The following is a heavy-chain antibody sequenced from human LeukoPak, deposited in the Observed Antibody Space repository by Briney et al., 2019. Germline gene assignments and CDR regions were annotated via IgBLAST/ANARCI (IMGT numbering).Heavy chain of an antibody. J-gene: IGHJ5*02. V-gene: IGHV4-59*01. CDR1: GGSISSYY. D-gene: IGHD1-26*01. CDR2: IYYSGST. Sequence: SETLSLTCTVSGGSISSYYWSWIRQPPGKGVEWIGYIYYSGSTNYNPSLKSRVTISVDTSKNQFSLKLSSVTAADTAVYYCAGDSGSYQSWFDPWGQGTLVTVSS. CDR3: AGDSGSYQSWFDP.